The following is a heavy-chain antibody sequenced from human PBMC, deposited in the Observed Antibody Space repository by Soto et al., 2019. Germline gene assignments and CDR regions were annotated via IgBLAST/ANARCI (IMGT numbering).Heavy chain of an antibody. V-gene: IGHV3-9*01. D-gene: IGHD6-6*01. CDR1: GFTFDDYV. CDR2: ISWNSGSI. Sequence: EVQLVESGGGLVQPGRSLRLSCAASGFTFDDYVMHWVRQAPGKGLEWVSGISWNSGSIGYADSVKGRFTISRDNAKNSLYLQMNSLRAEDTALYYCAKGIAARRYYYYYMDVWGKGTTVTVSS. CDR3: AKGIAARRYYYYYMDV. J-gene: IGHJ6*03.